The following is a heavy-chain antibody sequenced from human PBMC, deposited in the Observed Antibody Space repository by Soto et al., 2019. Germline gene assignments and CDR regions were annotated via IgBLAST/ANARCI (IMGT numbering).Heavy chain of an antibody. J-gene: IGHJ4*02. CDR2: ISSSGGST. D-gene: IGHD3-9*01. V-gene: IGHV3-23*01. CDR1: GSSFSSYA. CDR3: ASHPIGILIGYSVLEY. Sequence: GGSLSLSCAASGSSFSSYAMSWVRQAPGKGLEWVSAISSSGGSTYYVDSVKGRFTTSRDNSKNKLYLQMNRLRAEDTAVYYCASHPIGILIGYSVLEYWGQGALVTVSS.